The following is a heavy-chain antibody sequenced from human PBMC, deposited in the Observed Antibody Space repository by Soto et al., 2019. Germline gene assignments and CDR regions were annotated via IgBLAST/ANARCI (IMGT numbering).Heavy chain of an antibody. CDR2: IYYSGRT. V-gene: IGHV4-31*02. Sequence: WTWIRQHPGKGLEWIGYIYYSGRTYYNPSLKSRVTISVDTSKNQFSLKLSSVTAADTAVYYCARGLSETLFDNWGQGTLVTVSS. CDR3: ARGLSETLFDN. J-gene: IGHJ4*02.